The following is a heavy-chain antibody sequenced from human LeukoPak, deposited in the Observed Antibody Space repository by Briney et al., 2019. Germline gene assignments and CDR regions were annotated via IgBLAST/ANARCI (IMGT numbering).Heavy chain of an antibody. CDR1: GDSVSSITVA. D-gene: IGHD3-22*01. V-gene: IGHV6-1*01. CDR3: ARTRSSGYLTFDY. CDR2: TYYRSKWYN. J-gene: IGHJ4*02. Sequence: SQTLSLTCAISGDSVSSITVAWNWIRQSPSRGLEWLGRTYYRSKWYNDYAVSVKSRISINPDTSKNQFSLQLNSVTPEDTAVYYCARTRSSGYLTFDYWGQGILVTVSS.